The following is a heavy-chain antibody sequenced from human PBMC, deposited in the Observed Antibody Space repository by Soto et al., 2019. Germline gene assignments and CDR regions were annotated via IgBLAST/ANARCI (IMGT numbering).Heavy chain of an antibody. CDR2: TYYRSKWYY. CDR1: GASVSSNSAG. J-gene: IGHJ4*01. D-gene: IGHD1-26*01. Sequence: PSQTLSLPCAITGASVSSNSAGWSWVRQSPSRGLEWLGRTYYRSKWYYEYAVSVRGRITINPDTSKNQYSLQLNSVTPEDTAVYFCARGEQYSGRIFDYWGQGTLVTVSS. V-gene: IGHV6-1*01. CDR3: ARGEQYSGRIFDY.